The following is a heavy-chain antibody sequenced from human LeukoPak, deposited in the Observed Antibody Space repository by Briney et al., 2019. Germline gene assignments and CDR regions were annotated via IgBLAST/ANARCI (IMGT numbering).Heavy chain of an antibody. J-gene: IGHJ4*02. CDR2: ISYDGSNK. V-gene: IGHV3-30*18. D-gene: IGHD3-22*01. Sequence: GGSLRLSCAASGFTFSSYGMHWVRQAPGKGLEWVAVISYDGSNKYYADSVKGRFTISRDNSKNTLYLQMNSLRAEDTAVYYCAKACYDSSGWRLWDFDYWGQGTLVTVSS. CDR3: AKACYDSSGWRLWDFDY. CDR1: GFTFSSYG.